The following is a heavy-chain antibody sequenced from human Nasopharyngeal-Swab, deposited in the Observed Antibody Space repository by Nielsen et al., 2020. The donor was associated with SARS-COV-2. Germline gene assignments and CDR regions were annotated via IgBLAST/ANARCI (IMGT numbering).Heavy chain of an antibody. D-gene: IGHD2-15*01. V-gene: IGHV3-73*01. CDR2: IRSKGNSYAT. CDR3: TRCGGSCYTGKDY. Sequence: GSLKISCAASGFIFSDSAIHWVRQASGKGLEWVGRIRSKGNSYATAYAASVKGRFTISRDDSKNTAYLQMNSLITEDTAVYYCTRCGGSCYTGKDYWGQGTLVTVSS. J-gene: IGHJ4*02. CDR1: GFIFSDSA.